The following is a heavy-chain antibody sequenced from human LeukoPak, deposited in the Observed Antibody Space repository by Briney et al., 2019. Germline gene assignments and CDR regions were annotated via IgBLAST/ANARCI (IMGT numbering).Heavy chain of an antibody. Sequence: PGGSLRLSCAASGFTFSSYGMHWVRQAPGKGLEWVSVIYSGGSTYYADSVKGRFTISRDDSKNTLYLQMNSLRAEDTAVYYCARWGDSSGYYQQPYAFDIWGQGTMVTVSS. D-gene: IGHD3-22*01. CDR3: ARWGDSSGYYQQPYAFDI. V-gene: IGHV3-66*01. CDR2: IYSGGST. J-gene: IGHJ3*02. CDR1: GFTFSSYG.